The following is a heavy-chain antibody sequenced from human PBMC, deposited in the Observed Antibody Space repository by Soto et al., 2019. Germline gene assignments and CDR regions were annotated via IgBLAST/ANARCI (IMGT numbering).Heavy chain of an antibody. D-gene: IGHD4-17*01. CDR2: ISSSSNYI. V-gene: IGHV3-21*01. CDR1: GFTFSSYS. CDR3: AGLMTTVVSNWFDP. J-gene: IGHJ5*02. Sequence: GGSLRLSCAASGFTFSSYSMNWVRQAPGKWLEWVSSISSSSNYIYYADSVKGRFTISRDNAKNSLYLQMNSLRAEDTAVYYCAGLMTTVVSNWFDPWGHVXLVTVYS.